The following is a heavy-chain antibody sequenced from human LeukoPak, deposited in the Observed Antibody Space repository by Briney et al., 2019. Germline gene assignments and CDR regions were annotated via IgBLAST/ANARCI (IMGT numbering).Heavy chain of an antibody. CDR2: ISYIGTT. CDR1: GDSFSSHY. D-gene: IGHD4-17*01. V-gene: IGHV4-59*11. Sequence: KPSETLSLTCAVSGDSFSSHYWTWIRQAPGRGLEWIGYISYIGTTNYNPSLESRVAISIDTSKNQFSLKLTSVTTADTAVYYCARDLVTVTKGFDIWGLGTMVSVSS. CDR3: ARDLVTVTKGFDI. J-gene: IGHJ3*02.